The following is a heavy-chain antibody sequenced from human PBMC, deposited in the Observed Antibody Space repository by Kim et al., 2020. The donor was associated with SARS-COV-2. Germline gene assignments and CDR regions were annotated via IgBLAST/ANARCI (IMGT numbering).Heavy chain of an antibody. J-gene: IGHJ3*01. D-gene: IGHD4-17*01. V-gene: IGHV3-23*01. Sequence: VKGRFTISRDNSRNTLYLQMNSLRAEDTAVYYCAKDRSLLGDYPRDAFDFWGQGTMVTVSS. CDR3: AKDRSLLGDYPRDAFDF.